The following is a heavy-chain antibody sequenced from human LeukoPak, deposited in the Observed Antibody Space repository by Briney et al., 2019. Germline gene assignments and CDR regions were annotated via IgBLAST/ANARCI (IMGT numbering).Heavy chain of an antibody. CDR1: GFTFSSYS. V-gene: IGHV3-48*04. CDR3: ARDEGLFAY. D-gene: IGHD3/OR15-3a*01. J-gene: IGHJ4*02. Sequence: GGSLRLSCAASGFTFSSYSMNWVRQAPGKGLEWVSYISSSSRTIYYADSVKGRFTISRDNAKNSVFLQMNSLRAEDTAMYYCARDEGLFAYWGQGALVTVSS. CDR2: ISSSSRTI.